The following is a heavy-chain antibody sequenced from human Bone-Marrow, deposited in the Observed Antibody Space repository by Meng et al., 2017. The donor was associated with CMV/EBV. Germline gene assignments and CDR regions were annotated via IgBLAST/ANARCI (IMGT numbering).Heavy chain of an antibody. CDR1: GFTFSSYE. Sequence: GGSLRLSCAASGFTFSSYEMNWVRQAPGKGLEWVSYISSSGSTIYYADSVKGRFTISRDNAKNSLYLQMNSLRAEDTAVYYCARDRSYYYDFWRGYYYGMDVWGQGTTVTFSS. J-gene: IGHJ6*02. V-gene: IGHV3-48*03. D-gene: IGHD3-3*01. CDR3: ARDRSYYYDFWRGYYYGMDV. CDR2: ISSSGSTI.